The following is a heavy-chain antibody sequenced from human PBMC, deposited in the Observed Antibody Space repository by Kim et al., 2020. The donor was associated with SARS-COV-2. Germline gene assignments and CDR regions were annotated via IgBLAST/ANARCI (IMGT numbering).Heavy chain of an antibody. CDR3: ARDRHDTMIVVVIEVAYGMDV. D-gene: IGHD3-22*01. Sequence: ASVKVSCKASGYTFTSYGISWVRQVPGQGLEWMGWISAYNGNTNYAQKLQGRVTMTTDTSTSTAYMELRSLRSDDTAVYYCARDRHDTMIVVVIEVAYGMDVWGQGTTVTVSS. CDR1: GYTFTSYG. J-gene: IGHJ6*02. CDR2: ISAYNGNT. V-gene: IGHV1-18*04.